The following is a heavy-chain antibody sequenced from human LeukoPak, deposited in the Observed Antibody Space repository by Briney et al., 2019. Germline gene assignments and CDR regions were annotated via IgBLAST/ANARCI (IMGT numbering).Heavy chain of an antibody. CDR1: GGTFSSYA. Sequence: SVKVSCKASGGTFSSYAISWVRQAPGQGLEWMGRIIPILGIANYAQKFRGRVTITADKSTSTAYMELSSLRSEDTAVYYCASFGSGTSDAFDIWGQGTMVTVSS. V-gene: IGHV1-69*04. CDR2: IIPILGIA. J-gene: IGHJ3*02. CDR3: ASFGSGTSDAFDI. D-gene: IGHD3-10*01.